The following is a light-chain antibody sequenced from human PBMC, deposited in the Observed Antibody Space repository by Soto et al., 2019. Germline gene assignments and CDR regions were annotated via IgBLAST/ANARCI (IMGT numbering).Light chain of an antibody. J-gene: IGKJ2*01. Sequence: DIVLTQSPDSLAVALGETATINYKASQTVLYSSNNKNYIAWYQQRPGQPPKVLIYWASTRDSGVPDRFSGSGSGTDFTLTISSLQAEDAALYYCHQYYSTPNTFGQGTKLEIK. CDR1: QTVLYSSNNKNY. CDR2: WAS. CDR3: HQYYSTPNT. V-gene: IGKV4-1*01.